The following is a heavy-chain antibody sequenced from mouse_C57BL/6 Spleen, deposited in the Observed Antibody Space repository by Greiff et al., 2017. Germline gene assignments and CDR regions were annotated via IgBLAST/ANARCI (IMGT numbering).Heavy chain of an antibody. CDR2: IYPGDGDT. CDR1: GYAFSSYW. CDR3: ARGDDYDSYWYFDV. J-gene: IGHJ1*03. D-gene: IGHD2-4*01. Sequence: VQLQQSGAELVKPGASVKISCKASGYAFSSYWMNWVKQRPGKGLEWIGQIYPGDGDTNYNGKFKGKATLTADKSSSTAYMQLSSLTSEDSAVYFCARGDDYDSYWYFDVWGTGTTVTVSS. V-gene: IGHV1-80*01.